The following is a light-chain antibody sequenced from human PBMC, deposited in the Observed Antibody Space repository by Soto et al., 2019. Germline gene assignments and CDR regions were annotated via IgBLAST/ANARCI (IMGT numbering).Light chain of an antibody. CDR3: QQYYNWPVN. CDR1: DSVSTR. V-gene: IGKV3-15*01. J-gene: IGKJ4*01. CDR2: GAT. Sequence: ILVTQSPATRSVSPGEIFTLYFSDIDSVSTRIAWYQHKPGQSRRLLISGATTGAAGIPQRVSAGGCGIDLHPTVNSMQPEVIAVYCWQQYYNWPVNFGGGTKVEIK.